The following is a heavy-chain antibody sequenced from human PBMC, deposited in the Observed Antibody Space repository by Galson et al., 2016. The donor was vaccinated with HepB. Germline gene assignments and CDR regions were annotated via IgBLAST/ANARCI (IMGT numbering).Heavy chain of an antibody. J-gene: IGHJ4*02. CDR2: INLDGSTT. Sequence: SLRLSCAASGFTFTVYWMYWVRQAPGKGLVWVSHINLDGSTTTYADSVKGRFTISRDNARNTLDLQMDSLRAEVTAVYYGVSGYDAHAYGYWGQGTLVTVSS. D-gene: IGHD2-15*01. V-gene: IGHV3-74*01. CDR1: GFTFTVYW. CDR3: VSGYDAHAYGY.